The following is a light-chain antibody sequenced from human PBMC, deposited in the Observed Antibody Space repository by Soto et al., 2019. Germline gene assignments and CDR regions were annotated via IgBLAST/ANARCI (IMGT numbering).Light chain of an antibody. CDR2: DTS. J-gene: IGLJ2*01. CDR1: YSNIGIND. CDR3: AEWDDSLNGPA. Sequence: QSVLTQPPSASGTPGQRVTVSCSGTYSNIGINDVHWYRQLSGTAPQILIYDTSQRATGVPDRFSGSRSGTSASLVISGLQTEDEADYHCAEWDDSLNGPAFGGGTKRTVL. V-gene: IGLV1-44*01.